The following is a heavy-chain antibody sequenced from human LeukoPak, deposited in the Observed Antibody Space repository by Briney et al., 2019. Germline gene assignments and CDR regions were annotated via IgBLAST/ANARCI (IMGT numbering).Heavy chain of an antibody. Sequence: ASVKVSCKASGYTFINYGFSWVRQAPGQGLEWMGWISAYNGNTNYAQKLHGRVTMTTDTSTSTAYMELRSLRSDDTAVYYCARGSATVTANWFDPWGQGTLVTVSS. J-gene: IGHJ5*02. CDR2: ISAYNGNT. D-gene: IGHD4-17*01. V-gene: IGHV1-18*01. CDR1: GYTFINYG. CDR3: ARGSATVTANWFDP.